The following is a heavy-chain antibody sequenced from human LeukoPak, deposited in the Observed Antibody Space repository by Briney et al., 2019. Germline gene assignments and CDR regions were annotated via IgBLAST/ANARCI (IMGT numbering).Heavy chain of an antibody. Sequence: PGASLRLSCAASGFTFSTYAMTWVRQAPGKGLEWVSAISGSGGTTYYPAPVKGRFTISRDNSKNTLYRQMTSLRAEDTALYYCAKGKSVTFVNWFDPWGQGTLVTVSS. CDR1: GFTFSTYA. D-gene: IGHD4-17*01. J-gene: IGHJ5*02. CDR3: AKGKSVTFVNWFDP. V-gene: IGHV3-23*01. CDR2: ISGSGGTT.